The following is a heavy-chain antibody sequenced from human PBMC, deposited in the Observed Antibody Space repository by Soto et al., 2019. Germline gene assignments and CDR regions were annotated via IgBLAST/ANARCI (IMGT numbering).Heavy chain of an antibody. CDR3: ASARWDY. V-gene: IGHV4-34*12. Sequence: QVQLQQWGAGLLKPSETLSLTCAVSGGSFIANYWSWFRQPPGEGLEWIGEIFHTGNTNYNPSLKGRVTVSVDTSKNQFSLTLSSVTAADTAIYYCASARWDYWGQGTLVTVSS. J-gene: IGHJ4*02. CDR2: IFHTGNT. CDR1: GGSFIANY.